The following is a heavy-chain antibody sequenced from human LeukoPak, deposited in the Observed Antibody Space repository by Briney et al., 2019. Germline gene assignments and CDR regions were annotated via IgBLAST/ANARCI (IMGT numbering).Heavy chain of an antibody. J-gene: IGHJ4*02. V-gene: IGHV1-2*02. D-gene: IGHD4-17*01. CDR2: IHPNSGAT. CDR3: ARDHGDFFFDC. Sequence: ASVKVSCKASGYTFTGNYLHWVRQAPGQGLEWMGWIHPNSGATNYAHQIPDRVIMTRDRSISTVYMELNRLKSDDTAIYYCARDHGDFFFDCWGQGTLVTVSS. CDR1: GYTFTGNY.